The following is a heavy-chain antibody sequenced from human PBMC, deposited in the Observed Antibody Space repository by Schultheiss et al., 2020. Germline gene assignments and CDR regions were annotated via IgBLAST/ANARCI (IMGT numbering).Heavy chain of an antibody. CDR3: ARRVVATIISNWFDP. Sequence: SETLSLTCTVSGGSISSSSYYWGWIRQPPGKGLEWIGSIYYSGSTYYNPSLKSRVTISVDTSKNQFSLKLSSVTAADTAVYYCARRVVATIISNWFDPWGKGTLVTVSS. CDR2: IYYSGST. J-gene: IGHJ5*02. CDR1: GGSISSSSYY. V-gene: IGHV4-39*01. D-gene: IGHD5-12*01.